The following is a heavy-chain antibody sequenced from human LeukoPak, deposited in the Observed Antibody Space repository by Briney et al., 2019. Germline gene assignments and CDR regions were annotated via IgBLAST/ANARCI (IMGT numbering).Heavy chain of an antibody. Sequence: GGSLRLSCAASGFTFSSYSMNWVRQAPGKGLGWVSFISSGGSSIYYAASVKGRFTISRDNFKNTLYLQMDGLGAENTAVYYCAKFSGSYYYYYAMDVWGQGTTVTVSS. J-gene: IGHJ6*02. CDR3: AKFSGSYYYYYAMDV. D-gene: IGHD1-26*01. CDR2: ISSGGSSI. CDR1: GFTFSSYS. V-gene: IGHV3-21*04.